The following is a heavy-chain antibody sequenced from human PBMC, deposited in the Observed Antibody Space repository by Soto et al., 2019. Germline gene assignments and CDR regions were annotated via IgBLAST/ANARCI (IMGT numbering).Heavy chain of an antibody. CDR1: GASISGFY. Sequence: QVQLQESGPGLVKPSETMSLTCTVSGASISGFYWSWIRKSAGKGREWIGRIYATGTTVYNPSLKSPVMMSVDTSQKQCSLKLRSGTAADTAVYYCVRDGTKTLRDWFDPWGQG. J-gene: IGHJ5*02. D-gene: IGHD1-1*01. V-gene: IGHV4-4*07. CDR3: VRDGTKTLRDWFDP. CDR2: IYATGTT.